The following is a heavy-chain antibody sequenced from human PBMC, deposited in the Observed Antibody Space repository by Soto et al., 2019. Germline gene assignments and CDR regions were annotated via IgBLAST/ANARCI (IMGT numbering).Heavy chain of an antibody. Sequence: SELLCVTSSVAKGSISTYGGSWILQHPGRSLEWIGHIYYTGSPTYNPSLKSRVTISEETSKKTVSLKLISVTAEDTAVHDCASSRSTSTVFDHW. CDR2: IYYTGSP. CDR1: KGSISTYG. J-gene: IGHJ5*02. D-gene: IGHD2-2*01. CDR3: ASSRSTSTVFDH. V-gene: IGHV4-59*01.